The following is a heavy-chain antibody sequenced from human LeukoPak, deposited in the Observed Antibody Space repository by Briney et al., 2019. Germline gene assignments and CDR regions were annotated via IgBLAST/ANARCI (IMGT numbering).Heavy chain of an antibody. V-gene: IGHV1-69*13. CDR1: GYTFTSYA. Sequence: ASVKVSCKASGYTFTSYAMNWVRQAPGQGLEWMGWIIPIFGTANYAQKFQGRVTITADESTSTAYMELSSLRSEDTAVYYCARVSPQDCSSTSCFYYFDYWGQGTLVTVSS. CDR2: IIPIFGTA. D-gene: IGHD2-2*01. CDR3: ARVSPQDCSSTSCFYYFDY. J-gene: IGHJ4*02.